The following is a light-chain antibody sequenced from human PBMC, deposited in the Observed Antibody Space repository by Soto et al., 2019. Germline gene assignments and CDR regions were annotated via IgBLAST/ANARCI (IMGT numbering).Light chain of an antibody. CDR3: QQYDNLPLT. J-gene: IGKJ4*01. V-gene: IGKV1-33*01. CDR1: QDIKNY. Sequence: DIQMTQSPSSLSASVGDRVTITCQASQDIKNYLNWYQQKSGKAPKLLIYDASDLETGVPSRFSGSGSGTAFTFTINSLQPEDIATYYCQQYDNLPLTFGGGTKVDIK. CDR2: DAS.